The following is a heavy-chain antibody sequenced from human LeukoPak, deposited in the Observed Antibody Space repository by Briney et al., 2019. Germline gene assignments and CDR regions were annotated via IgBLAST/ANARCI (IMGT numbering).Heavy chain of an antibody. Sequence: GGSLRLSCAASGFTFSSYGMHWVRQAPGKGLEWVAVIWYDGSNKYYADSVKGRFTISRDNSKNTLYLQMNSLRAEDTAVYYCARELGAYYYGMDVWGQGTTVTVSS. D-gene: IGHD7-27*01. CDR3: ARELGAYYYGMDV. J-gene: IGHJ6*02. CDR2: IWYDGSNK. CDR1: GFTFSSYG. V-gene: IGHV3-33*01.